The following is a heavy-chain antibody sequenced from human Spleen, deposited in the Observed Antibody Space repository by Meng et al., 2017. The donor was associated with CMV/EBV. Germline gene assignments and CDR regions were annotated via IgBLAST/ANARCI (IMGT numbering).Heavy chain of an antibody. CDR1: GGSISSYY. D-gene: IGHD3-10*01. J-gene: IGHJ4*02. CDR3: ARFRGGTSPLDY. Sequence: SETLSLTCTVSGGSISSYYWSWIRQPPGKGLEWIGYIYYSGSTNYNPSLKSRVTISVDTSKNQFSLKLSSVTAADTAVYYCARFRGGTSPLDYWGQGTLVTV. V-gene: IGHV4-59*01. CDR2: IYYSGST.